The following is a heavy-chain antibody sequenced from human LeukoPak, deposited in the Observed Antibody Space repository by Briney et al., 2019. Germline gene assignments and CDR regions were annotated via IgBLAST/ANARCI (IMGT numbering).Heavy chain of an antibody. V-gene: IGHV3-23*01. CDR2: ISGSGGST. D-gene: IGHD6-19*01. CDR3: ARDTGYSSGHFDY. Sequence: PGGSLRLSCAASGFTFSSYAMSWVRQAPGKGLEWVSAISGSGGSTYYADSVKGRFTISRDNSKNTLYLQMNSLRAEDTAVYYCARDTGYSSGHFDYWGQGTLVTVSS. CDR1: GFTFSSYA. J-gene: IGHJ4*02.